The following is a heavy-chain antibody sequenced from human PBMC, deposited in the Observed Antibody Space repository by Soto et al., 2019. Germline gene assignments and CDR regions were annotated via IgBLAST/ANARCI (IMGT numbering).Heavy chain of an antibody. Sequence: VGSLRLPCAASGFKVSSNYISWIRQAPGKGLEWVSVIYSGGSTYYADSVKGRFTISRDNSKNTLYLQMNSLRAEDTAVYYCARDRAYGDDDGFDIWGQGTMVTVSS. D-gene: IGHD4-17*01. CDR1: GFKVSSNY. J-gene: IGHJ3*02. CDR2: IYSGGST. CDR3: ARDRAYGDDDGFDI. V-gene: IGHV3-66*01.